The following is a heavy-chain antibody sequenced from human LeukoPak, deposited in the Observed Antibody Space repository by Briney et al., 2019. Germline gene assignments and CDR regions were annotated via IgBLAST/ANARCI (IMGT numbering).Heavy chain of an antibody. V-gene: IGHV4-59*01. D-gene: IGHD3-10*01. CDR3: AREQVLHYYGSGKDAFDI. CDR1: GGSISSYY. CDR2: IYYSGST. J-gene: IGHJ3*02. Sequence: PSETLSLTCTVSGGSISSYYWSWIRQPPGKGLEWIGYIYYSGSTNYNPSLKSRVTISVDTSKNLFSLKLSSVTAADTAVYYCAREQVLHYYGSGKDAFDIWGQGTMVTVSS.